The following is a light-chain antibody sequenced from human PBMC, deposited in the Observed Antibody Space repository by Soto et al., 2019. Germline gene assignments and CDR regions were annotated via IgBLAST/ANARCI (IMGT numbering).Light chain of an antibody. Sequence: AIRMTQSPSSFSASTGDRVTITCRASQGISSYLAWYQQKPGKAPKLLIYAASTLQSGVPSRFSGRGSGTDFTLTISCLQSEDFATYYCQQYYSYPRTFGQGTKV. CDR3: QQYYSYPRT. J-gene: IGKJ1*01. CDR2: AAS. V-gene: IGKV1-8*01. CDR1: QGISSY.